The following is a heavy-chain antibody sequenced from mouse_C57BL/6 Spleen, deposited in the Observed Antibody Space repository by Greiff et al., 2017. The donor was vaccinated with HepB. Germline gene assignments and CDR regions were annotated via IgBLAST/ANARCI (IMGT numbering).Heavy chain of an antibody. J-gene: IGHJ3*01. CDR2: IDPNSGGT. V-gene: IGHV1-72*01. CDR1: GYTFTSYW. CDR3: ARGGGNYEEWFAY. Sequence: QVQLQQPGAELVKPGASVKLSCKASGYTFTSYWMHWVKQRPGRGLEWIGRIDPNSGGTKYNEKFKSKATLTVDKPSSTAYMKLSSLTSEDSAVYYCARGGGNYEEWFAYWGQGTLVTVSA. D-gene: IGHD2-1*01.